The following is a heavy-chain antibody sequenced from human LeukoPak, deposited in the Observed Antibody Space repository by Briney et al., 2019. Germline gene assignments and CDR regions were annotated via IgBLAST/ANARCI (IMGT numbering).Heavy chain of an antibody. D-gene: IGHD5-24*01. V-gene: IGHV4-39*07. J-gene: IGHJ4*02. Sequence: KPSETLSLTCTVSGGSISSSSYYWGWIRQPPGKGLEWIGSIYYSGSTYYNPSLKSRVTISVDTSKNQFSLKLSSVTAADTAVYYCARGFVEDGYNYDYWGQGTLVSVSS. CDR3: ARGFVEDGYNYDY. CDR1: GGSISSSSYY. CDR2: IYYSGST.